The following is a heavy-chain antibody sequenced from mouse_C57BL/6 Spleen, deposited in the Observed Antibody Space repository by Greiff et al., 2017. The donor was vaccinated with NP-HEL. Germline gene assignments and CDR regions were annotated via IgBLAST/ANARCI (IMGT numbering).Heavy chain of an antibody. D-gene: IGHD1-1*01. Sequence: VQVVESGAELARPGASVKLSCKASGYTFTSYGISWVKQRTGQGLEWIGELYPRSGNPYYNEKFKGKATLTADKSSSTAYMELRSLTSEDSAVYFCARTGGSSTWFAYWGQGTLVTVSA. CDR2: LYPRSGNP. V-gene: IGHV1-81*01. J-gene: IGHJ3*01. CDR3: ARTGGSSTWFAY. CDR1: GYTFTSYG.